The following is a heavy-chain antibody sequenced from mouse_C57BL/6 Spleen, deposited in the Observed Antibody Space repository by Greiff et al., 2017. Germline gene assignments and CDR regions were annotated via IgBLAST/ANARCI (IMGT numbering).Heavy chain of an antibody. CDR1: GFTFSDYG. CDR2: ISSGSSTI. D-gene: IGHD1-1*02. CDR3: ARDRWATNYFDY. J-gene: IGHJ2*01. V-gene: IGHV5-17*01. Sequence: EVHLVESGGGLVKPGGSLKLSCAASGFTFSDYGMHWVRQAPEKGLEWVAYISSGSSTIFYADTVKGRFTISSDNAKNTLFLQMTSLRTEDTAMYYCARDRWATNYFDYWGQGTTLTVSS.